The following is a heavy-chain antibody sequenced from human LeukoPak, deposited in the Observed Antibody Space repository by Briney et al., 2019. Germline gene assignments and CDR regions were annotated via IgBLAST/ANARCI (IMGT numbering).Heavy chain of an antibody. CDR3: ARGQAADYYYMDV. CDR2: IYYSGST. Sequence: PSETLSLTCTVSGGSISSGGYYWSWIRQHPGKGLEWIGYIYYSGSTHYNPSLKSRVTISVDTSKNQFSLKLSSVTAADTAVYYCARGQAADYYYMDVWGKGTTVTVSS. CDR1: GGSISSGGYY. V-gene: IGHV4-31*03. J-gene: IGHJ6*03. D-gene: IGHD6-13*01.